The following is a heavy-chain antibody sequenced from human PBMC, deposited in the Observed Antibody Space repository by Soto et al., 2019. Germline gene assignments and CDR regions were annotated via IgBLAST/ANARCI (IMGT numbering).Heavy chain of an antibody. D-gene: IGHD6-13*01. CDR3: ARGAAAGDYYYGMDV. CDR1: GGTFSSYA. Sequence: VKVSCKASGGTFSSYAISWMRQAPRQGIEWMGGIIPIFGTANYAQKFQGRVTITADESMSTAYMGLSSLRSEDTAVYYCARGAAAGDYYYGMDVWGQGTTVTVSS. J-gene: IGHJ6*02. CDR2: IIPIFGTA. V-gene: IGHV1-69*01.